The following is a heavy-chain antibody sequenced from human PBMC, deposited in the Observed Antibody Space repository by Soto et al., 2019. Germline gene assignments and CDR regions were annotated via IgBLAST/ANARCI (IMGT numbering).Heavy chain of an antibody. V-gene: IGHV3-33*01. CDR2: IWYDGSNK. CDR3: ARDSVVPAAIGFDY. Sequence: PGGSLRLSCAASGFTFSSYGMHWVRQAPGKGLEWVAVIWYDGSNKYYADSVKGRFTISRDNSKNTLYLQMNSLRAEDTAVYYCARDSVVPAAIGFDYWGQVTLVTVSS. D-gene: IGHD2-2*02. CDR1: GFTFSSYG. J-gene: IGHJ4*02.